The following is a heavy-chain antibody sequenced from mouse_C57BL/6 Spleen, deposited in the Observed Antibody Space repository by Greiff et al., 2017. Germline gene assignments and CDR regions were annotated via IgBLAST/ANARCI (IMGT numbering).Heavy chain of an antibody. CDR1: GFTFSDYG. J-gene: IGHJ4*01. D-gene: IGHD1-1*01. V-gene: IGHV5-17*01. Sequence: EVKLMESGGGLVKPGGSLKLSCAASGFTFSDYGMHWVRQAPEKGLEWVAYISSGSSTIYYADTVKGRFTISRDNAKNTLFLQMTSLRSEDTAMYYCARPFYYYGSSYGAMDYWGQGNSVTVSS. CDR2: ISSGSSTI. CDR3: ARPFYYYGSSYGAMDY.